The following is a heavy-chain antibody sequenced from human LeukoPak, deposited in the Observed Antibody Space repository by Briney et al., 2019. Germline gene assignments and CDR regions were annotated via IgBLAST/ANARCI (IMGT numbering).Heavy chain of an antibody. CDR1: GGSFSGYY. J-gene: IGHJ4*02. CDR2: INHSGST. V-gene: IGHV4-34*01. CDR3: ASRDIYDSSGYYYD. Sequence: PSETLSLTCAVYGGSFSGYYWSWIRQPPGKGLEWIGEINHSGSTNYNPSLKSRVTISVDTSKNQFSLKLSSVTAADTAVYYCASRDIYDSSGYYYDWGQGTLVTVSS. D-gene: IGHD3-22*01.